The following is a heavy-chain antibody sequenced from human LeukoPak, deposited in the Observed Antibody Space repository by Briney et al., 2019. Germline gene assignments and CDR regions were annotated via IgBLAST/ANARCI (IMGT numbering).Heavy chain of an antibody. V-gene: IGHV4-39*01. Sequence: SETLSLTCTVSGGSISSRPYCWGWIRQPPGKGLEWLGSFFYSGSTNYKPSLKSRVTISVDTSKNQFSLRLSSVTAADTAVYYCARRTFGGVIAYWGQGTLVTVSS. CDR2: FFYSGST. CDR1: GGSISSRPYC. J-gene: IGHJ4*02. D-gene: IGHD3-16*01. CDR3: ARRTFGGVIAY.